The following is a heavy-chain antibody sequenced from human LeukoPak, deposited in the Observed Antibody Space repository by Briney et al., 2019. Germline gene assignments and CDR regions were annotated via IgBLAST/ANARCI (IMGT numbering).Heavy chain of an antibody. CDR3: ARVRFSYISELNWFDP. CDR2: ISAYNGDT. CDR1: GYTFASYT. J-gene: IGHJ5*02. D-gene: IGHD1-26*01. Sequence: ASVKVSCKASGYTFASYTISWVRRAPGQGLEWMGWISAYNGDTNYAQKFQGRVTMTTGTSTTTAYMELRSLTSDDTAVYFCARVRFSYISELNWFDPWGQGTLVTVSS. V-gene: IGHV1-18*04.